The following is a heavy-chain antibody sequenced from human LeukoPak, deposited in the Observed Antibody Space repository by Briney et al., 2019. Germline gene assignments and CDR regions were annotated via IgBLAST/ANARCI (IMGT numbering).Heavy chain of an antibody. D-gene: IGHD3-3*01. V-gene: IGHV1-3*01. Sequence: ASVKVSFKASGYTFTSYAMHWVRQAPGQRLEWMGWINAGNGNTKYSQKFQGRVTITRDTSASTAYMELSSLRSEDTAVYYCARDHYDFWSGYYTTPLSYNWFDPWGQGTLVTVSS. J-gene: IGHJ5*02. CDR1: GYTFTSYA. CDR3: ARDHYDFWSGYYTTPLSYNWFDP. CDR2: INAGNGNT.